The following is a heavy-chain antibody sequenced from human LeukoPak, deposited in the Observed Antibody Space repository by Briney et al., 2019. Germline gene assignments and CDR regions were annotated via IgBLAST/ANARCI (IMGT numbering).Heavy chain of an antibody. Sequence: GGSLRLSXAASGFTFSSYSMNWVRQAPGKGLEWVSSISSSSSYIYYADSVKGRFTISRDNAKNSLYLQMNSLRAEDTAVYYCARNPAASSGGHAFDIWGQGTMVTVSS. CDR3: ARNPAASSGGHAFDI. D-gene: IGHD6-25*01. CDR2: ISSSSSYI. J-gene: IGHJ3*02. CDR1: GFTFSSYS. V-gene: IGHV3-21*01.